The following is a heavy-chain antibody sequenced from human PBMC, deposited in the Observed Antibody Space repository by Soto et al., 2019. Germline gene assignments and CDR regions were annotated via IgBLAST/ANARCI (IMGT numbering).Heavy chain of an antibody. Sequence: KSSETLSLTCTVSGASISGFYWSWIRKSAGKGLEWIGRIYATGTTDYNPSLKSRVTMSVDTSKKQFSLKLRSVTAADTAVYYCVRDGTKTLRDWVDPWGQGISVTVSS. V-gene: IGHV4-4*07. CDR1: GASISGFY. CDR2: IYATGTT. CDR3: VRDGTKTLRDWVDP. D-gene: IGHD1-1*01. J-gene: IGHJ5*02.